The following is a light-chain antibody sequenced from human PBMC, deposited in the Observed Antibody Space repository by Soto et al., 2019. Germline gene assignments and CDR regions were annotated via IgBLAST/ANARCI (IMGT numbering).Light chain of an antibody. Sequence: ETVLTQSPATLSLSPGERATLSCRASQSVSTYLAWYQQKPGQAPRLLIYDASNRATGIPARFSGGGSGTEFALTISGLEPEDFAVYYCQQRRNWPLPFGGGTKVEIK. CDR3: QQRRNWPLP. CDR2: DAS. J-gene: IGKJ4*01. CDR1: QSVSTY. V-gene: IGKV3-11*01.